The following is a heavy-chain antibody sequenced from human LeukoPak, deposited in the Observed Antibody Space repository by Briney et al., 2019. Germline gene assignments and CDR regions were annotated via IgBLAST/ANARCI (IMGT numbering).Heavy chain of an antibody. D-gene: IGHD6-13*01. CDR3: TRAVAAADFSPGF. Sequence: PGGSLRLSCAASGFTFSSYWMHWVRQPPGKGLEWVSSISANSGHIYSADSVKGRFTISRDNAENLVYLQMDGLRAEDTAVYYCTRAVAAADFSPGFWGQGTLVTVSS. V-gene: IGHV3-21*01. J-gene: IGHJ4*02. CDR1: GFTFSSYW. CDR2: ISANSGHI.